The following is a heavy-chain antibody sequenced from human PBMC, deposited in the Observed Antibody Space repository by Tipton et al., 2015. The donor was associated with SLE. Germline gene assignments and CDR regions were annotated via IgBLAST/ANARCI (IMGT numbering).Heavy chain of an antibody. J-gene: IGHJ4*02. D-gene: IGHD4-17*01. CDR1: GFTFSSYW. CDR3: ARVVPTVTGADY. V-gene: IGHV3-74*01. Sequence: SLRLSCAASGFTFSSYWMYWVRQAPGKGPVWVSRINSDGSSTTYADSVKGRFTTSRDNAKNTLFLQMNSPGAEDTALYYCARVVPTVTGADYWGQGTLVTVSS. CDR2: INSDGSST.